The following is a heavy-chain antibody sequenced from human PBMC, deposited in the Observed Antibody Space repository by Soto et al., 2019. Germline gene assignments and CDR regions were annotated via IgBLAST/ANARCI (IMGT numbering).Heavy chain of an antibody. V-gene: IGHV3-30*18. D-gene: IGHD5-12*01. CDR3: AKEERHSGYIIDY. J-gene: IGHJ4*02. CDR1: GFTFSGYG. Sequence: GVSLRLSCEASGFTFSGYGMHWVLQAPGKGLEWVSFVSYEGSNKYYADSVKGRFTISKDNSKNTLNLQMNSLRAEDTAVYYCAKEERHSGYIIDYWGQGTVVTVSS. CDR2: VSYEGSNK.